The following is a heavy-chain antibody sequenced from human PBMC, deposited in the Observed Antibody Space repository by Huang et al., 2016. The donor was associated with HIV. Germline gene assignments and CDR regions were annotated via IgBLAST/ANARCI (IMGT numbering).Heavy chain of an antibody. CDR2: INHIGKT. D-gene: IGHD6-19*01. J-gene: IGHJ4*02. V-gene: IGHV4-34*01. CDR1: GGSFSGYY. Sequence: QVQLRQWGAGLVKPSETLSLTCAVYGGSFSGYYWTWIRQSPGKGLEWIGEINHIGKTNYQPSLKSRVTISKDTAKNQFSPQLTSVSAADTGVYFCAREKAADSAWYGVYYFDYWGEGALVTVTS. CDR3: AREKAADSAWYGVYYFDY.